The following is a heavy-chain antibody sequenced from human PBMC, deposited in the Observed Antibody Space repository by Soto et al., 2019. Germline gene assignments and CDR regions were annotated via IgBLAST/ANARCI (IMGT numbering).Heavy chain of an antibody. V-gene: IGHV5-51*01. CDR1: GYNFNIYW. D-gene: IGHD4-17*01. Sequence: PGESLKISCKGSGYNFNIYWIAWVRQMPGKGLEWMGVIYPVDSDTRYSPSFQGQVTISVDKSINTAYLQWSSLQASDTAIYYCAGQDGDGLFYFDYWGQEPPAPVSS. J-gene: IGHJ4*02. CDR3: AGQDGDGLFYFDY. CDR2: IYPVDSDT.